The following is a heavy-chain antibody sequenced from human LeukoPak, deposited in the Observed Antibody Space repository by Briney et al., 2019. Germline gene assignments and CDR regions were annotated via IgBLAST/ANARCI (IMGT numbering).Heavy chain of an antibody. V-gene: IGHV3-23*01. CDR3: AKVRGSDTSGNFDC. J-gene: IGHJ4*02. CDR2: ISASGGAT. Sequence: PGGSLRLSCAASGFTFSSYAMSWVRQAPGKGLEWVSVISASGGATYYAESVKGRFSISRDNSKNTLYLQMNSLRAEDTAVFYCAKVRGSDTSGNFDCWGQGTLVTVSS. CDR1: GFTFSSYA. D-gene: IGHD3-22*01.